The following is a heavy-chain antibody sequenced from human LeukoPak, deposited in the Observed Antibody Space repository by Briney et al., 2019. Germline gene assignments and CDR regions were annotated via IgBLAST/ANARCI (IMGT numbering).Heavy chain of an antibody. CDR3: ARALSGSYHYFDY. CDR2: IYSGGST. J-gene: IGHJ4*02. V-gene: IGHV3-53*01. D-gene: IGHD1-26*01. Sequence: GGSLRLSCAVSGFTVSSNYMSWVRQAPGKGLEWVSVIYSGGSTYYADSVKGRFTISRDNSKNTLYPQVNSLRAEDTAVYYCARALSGSYHYFDYWGQGTLVTVSS. CDR1: GFTVSSNY.